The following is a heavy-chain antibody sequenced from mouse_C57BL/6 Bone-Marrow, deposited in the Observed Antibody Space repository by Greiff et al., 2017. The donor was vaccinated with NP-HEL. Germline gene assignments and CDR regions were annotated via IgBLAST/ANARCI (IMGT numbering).Heavy chain of an antibody. CDR1: GYAFSSSW. D-gene: IGHD2-2*01. CDR3: ARSIYYGYDEGAMDY. Sequence: VQLQQSGPELVKPGASVKISCKASGYAFSSSWMNWVKQRPGKGLEWIGRIYPGDGDTNYNGKFKGKATLTADKSSSTAYMQLSSLTSEDSAVYFCARSIYYGYDEGAMDYWGQGTSVTVSS. CDR2: IYPGDGDT. J-gene: IGHJ4*01. V-gene: IGHV1-82*01.